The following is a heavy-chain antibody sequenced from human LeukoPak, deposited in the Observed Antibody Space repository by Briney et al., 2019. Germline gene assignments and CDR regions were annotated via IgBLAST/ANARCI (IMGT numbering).Heavy chain of an antibody. CDR3: ARARYYDFWSGYDY. J-gene: IGHJ4*02. CDR2: ISHDGTNK. CDR1: GFTFSSYA. Sequence: GGSLRLSCAGSGFTFSSYAMHWVRQAPGKGLEWVAVISHDGTNKYYADSVKGRFTISRDNSKNTLYLQMNSLRAEDTAVYYCARARYYDFWSGYDYWGQGTLVTVSS. D-gene: IGHD3-3*01. V-gene: IGHV3-30-3*01.